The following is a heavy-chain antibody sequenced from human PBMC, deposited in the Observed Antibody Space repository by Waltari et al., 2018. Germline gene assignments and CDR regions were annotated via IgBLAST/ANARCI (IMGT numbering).Heavy chain of an antibody. CDR2: IYTSWST. J-gene: IGHJ4*02. D-gene: IGHD3-10*01. CDR3: ARAHGSGSRATLPDY. V-gene: IGHV4-61*02. CDR1: GGSISSGSYY. Sequence: QVQLQESGPGLVKPSQTLSLTCTVSGGSISSGSYYWSWIRQPAGKGLEWIGRIYTSWSTNYNPSLKSRVTISVDTSKNQFSLKLSSVTAADTAVYYCARAHGSGSRATLPDYWGQGTLVTVSS.